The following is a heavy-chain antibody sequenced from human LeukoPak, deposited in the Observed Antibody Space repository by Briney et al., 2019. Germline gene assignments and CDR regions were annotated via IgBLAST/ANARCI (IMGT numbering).Heavy chain of an antibody. CDR1: GFTFSSYS. D-gene: IGHD6-19*01. Sequence: PGGSLRLSCAASGFTFSSYSMNWVRQAPGKGLEWVSSISSSSSYIYYADSVKGRFTISRDNAKNSLYLQMNSLRAEDTAVYYCASNLIAVAGTGDPYGMDVWGQGTTVTVSS. V-gene: IGHV3-21*01. CDR2: ISSSSSYI. CDR3: ASNLIAVAGTGDPYGMDV. J-gene: IGHJ6*02.